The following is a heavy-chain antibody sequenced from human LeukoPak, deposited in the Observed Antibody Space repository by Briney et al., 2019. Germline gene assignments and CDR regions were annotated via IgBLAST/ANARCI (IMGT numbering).Heavy chain of an antibody. D-gene: IGHD5-18*01. CDR1: GYTFTSYG. CDR2: ISAYNGNT. V-gene: IGHV1-18*01. J-gene: IGHJ4*02. Sequence: ASVKVSCKASGYTFTSYGISWVRQAPGQGLEWMGWISAYNGNTNYAQKLQGRVTMTTDTSTSTAYMELRSLRSDDTAVYYCARDFTADSDIYIHYFDYWGQGTLVTVSS. CDR3: ARDFTADSDIYIHYFDY.